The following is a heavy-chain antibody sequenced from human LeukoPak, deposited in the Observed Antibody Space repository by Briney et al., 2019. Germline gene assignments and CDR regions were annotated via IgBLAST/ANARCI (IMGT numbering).Heavy chain of an antibody. CDR1: GFTFSSYS. CDR3: ARDRYYYDSSGPDWYFDL. Sequence: PGGSLRLSCAASGFTFSSYSMTWVRQAPGKGLEWVSSISSSSSYIYYADSVKGRFTISRDNAKNSLYLQMNSLRAEDTAVYYCARDRYYYDSSGPDWYFDLWGRGTLVTVSS. D-gene: IGHD3-22*01. J-gene: IGHJ2*01. CDR2: ISSSSSYI. V-gene: IGHV3-21*04.